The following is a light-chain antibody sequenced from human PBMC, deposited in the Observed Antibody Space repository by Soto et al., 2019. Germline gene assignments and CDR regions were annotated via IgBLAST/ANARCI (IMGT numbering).Light chain of an antibody. J-gene: IGKJ4*01. V-gene: IGKV1-39*01. CDR1: QSISTY. CDR2: AAS. CDR3: QQGYRIPLT. Sequence: DIQMTQSPSSLSASAGDSVTITCRASQSISTYLNWYQQKVGRAPNLLIYAASNLQSGVPSRFSGSGSGTDFTLTINSLQPEDFATYYCQQGYRIPLTFGGGTKVEI.